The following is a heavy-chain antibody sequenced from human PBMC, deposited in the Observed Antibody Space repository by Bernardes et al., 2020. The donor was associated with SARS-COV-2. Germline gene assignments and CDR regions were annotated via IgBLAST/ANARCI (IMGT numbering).Heavy chain of an antibody. CDR3: ARGRFTVGYSGPTNPYGMDV. V-gene: IGHV1-18*01. CDR2: ISAYNGNT. D-gene: IGHD5-12*01. J-gene: IGHJ6*02. Sequence: ASVKVSCKASGYTFTSYGISWVRQAPGQGLEWMGWISAYNGNTNYAQKLQGRVTMTTDTSTSTAYMELRSLRSDDTAVYYCARGRFTVGYSGPTNPYGMDVWGQGTTVTVSS. CDR1: GYTFTSYG.